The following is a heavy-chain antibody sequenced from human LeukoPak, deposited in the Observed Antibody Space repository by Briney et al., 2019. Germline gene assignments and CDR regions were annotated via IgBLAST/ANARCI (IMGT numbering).Heavy chain of an antibody. D-gene: IGHD3-3*01. CDR3: ARALNYDFWSGYYPSYGMDV. J-gene: IGHJ6*02. CDR1: GGSISSYY. V-gene: IGHV4-59*01. CDR2: IYYSGST. Sequence: SETLSLTCTVSGGSISSYYWSWIRQPPGKGLEWIGYIYYSGSTNYNPSLKSRVTISVDTSKNQFSLKLSSVTAADTAVYYCARALNYDFWSGYYPSYGMDVWGQGTTVTVSS.